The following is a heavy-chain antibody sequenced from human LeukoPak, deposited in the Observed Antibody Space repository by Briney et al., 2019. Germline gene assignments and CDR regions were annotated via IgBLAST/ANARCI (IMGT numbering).Heavy chain of an antibody. D-gene: IGHD3-22*01. CDR3: ARVIRGYYDSSGYSLDY. Sequence: GGSLRLSCAASGFTFSGYSMNWVRQAPGKGLEWVSYISSSSSTIYYADSVKGRFTISRDNAKNSLYLQMNSLRDEDTAVYYCARVIRGYYDSSGYSLDYWGQGTLVTVSS. CDR2: ISSSSSTI. CDR1: GFTFSGYS. V-gene: IGHV3-48*02. J-gene: IGHJ4*02.